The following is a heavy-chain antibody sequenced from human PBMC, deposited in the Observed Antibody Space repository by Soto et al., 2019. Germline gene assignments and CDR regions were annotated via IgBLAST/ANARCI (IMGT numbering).Heavy chain of an antibody. CDR3: ARGYGSGSYYPYYYDGMDV. Sequence: QVQLVESGGGVVQPGRSLRLSCAASGFTFSSYAMHWVRQAPGKGLEWVAVISNDGSNKYYADSVKGRFTISRDKSKNTLYLHMNSLRAEDTAVYYCARGYGSGSYYPYYYDGMDVWGQGTTVTVSS. V-gene: IGHV3-30-3*01. D-gene: IGHD3-10*01. CDR2: ISNDGSNK. CDR1: GFTFSSYA. J-gene: IGHJ6*02.